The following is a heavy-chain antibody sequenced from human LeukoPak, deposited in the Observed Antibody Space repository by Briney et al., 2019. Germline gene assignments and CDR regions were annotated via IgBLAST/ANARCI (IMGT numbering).Heavy chain of an antibody. D-gene: IGHD1-26*01. Sequence: GGSLRLSCAASGFTFSRYWVHWVRQDAGKWLVLVSPINSDWSSTSYADSVKGRFNISRDNVKNTLSLQMNSLRAEYTAVYYCARVGGSNAFDIWGQGTMVIVSS. V-gene: IGHV3-74*01. J-gene: IGHJ3*02. CDR3: ARVGGSNAFDI. CDR1: GFTFSRYW. CDR2: INSDWSST.